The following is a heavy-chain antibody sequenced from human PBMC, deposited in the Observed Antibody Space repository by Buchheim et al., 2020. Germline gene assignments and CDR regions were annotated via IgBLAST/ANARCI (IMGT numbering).Heavy chain of an antibody. Sequence: EVQLVESGGGLVQPGGSLRLSCAASGFTFSSYWMHWVRQVPGKGLVWVSNINTDGTTIRYADSVKGRFPISRDNAKNTLYLQMNSLRAEDTAVYYCARDVIGPYDYWGQG. CDR3: ARDVIGPYDY. CDR2: INTDGTTI. V-gene: IGHV3-74*01. CDR1: GFTFSSYW. J-gene: IGHJ4*02.